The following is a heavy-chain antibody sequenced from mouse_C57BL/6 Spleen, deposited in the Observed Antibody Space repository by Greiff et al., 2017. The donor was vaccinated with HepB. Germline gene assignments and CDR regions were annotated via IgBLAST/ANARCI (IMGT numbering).Heavy chain of an antibody. CDR3: ARSYDGYLYYYAMDY. J-gene: IGHJ4*01. CDR2: ISSGSSTI. D-gene: IGHD2-3*01. V-gene: IGHV5-17*01. CDR1: GFTFSDYG. Sequence: EVQVVESGGGLVKPGGSLKLSCAASGFTFSDYGMHWVRQAPEKGLEWVAYISSGSSTIYYADTVKGRFTISRDNAKNTLFLQMTSLRSDDTTMYYCARSYDGYLYYYAMDYWGQGTSVTVSS.